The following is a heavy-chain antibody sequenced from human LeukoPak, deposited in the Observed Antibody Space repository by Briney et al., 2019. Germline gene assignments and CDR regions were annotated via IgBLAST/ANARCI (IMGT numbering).Heavy chain of an antibody. CDR1: GYTFTSYG. CDR3: ARDHPWWVVPAATSDAFDI. D-gene: IGHD2-2*01. J-gene: IGHJ3*02. CDR2: ISAYNGNT. Sequence: ASVKVSCKASGYTFTSYGISWVRQAPGQGLEWMGWISAYNGNTNYAQKLQGRVTMTTDTSTSTAYMELRSLRSDDTAVYYCARDHPWWVVPAATSDAFDIWGQGTMVTVSS. V-gene: IGHV1-18*01.